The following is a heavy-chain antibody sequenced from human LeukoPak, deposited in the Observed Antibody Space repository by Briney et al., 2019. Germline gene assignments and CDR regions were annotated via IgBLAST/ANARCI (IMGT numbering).Heavy chain of an antibody. CDR2: ISSSSSYI. CDR1: GFTFSIYN. D-gene: IGHD2-15*01. V-gene: IGHV3-21*04. J-gene: IGHJ6*01. CDR3: VRGYSFGPYGMGV. Sequence: GGSLRLSCAASGFTFSIYNMNWVRQAPGKGLEWVSSISSSSSYIYYADSVKGRFTISRDNSKNTLYLQMSSLRAEDTAVYFCVRGYSFGPYGMGVWGQGTTVTVSS.